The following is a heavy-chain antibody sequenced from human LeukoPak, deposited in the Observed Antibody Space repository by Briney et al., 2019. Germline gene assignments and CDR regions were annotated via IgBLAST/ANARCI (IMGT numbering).Heavy chain of an antibody. CDR1: GFVFCNYF. D-gene: IGHD3-3*01. CDR3: ATDRGWRTSGYYLYYFEY. V-gene: IGHV3-7*01. Sequence: GGSPKLSCAASGFVFCNYFMSWVRQAPGEGLEWVGRIKNDGSEKYYVDSVRGRYTISRGNTKNSLYLQMSSLRAEDTAVYYCATDRGWRTSGYYLYYFEYWGQGTLVTFSS. J-gene: IGHJ4*02. CDR2: IKNDGSEK.